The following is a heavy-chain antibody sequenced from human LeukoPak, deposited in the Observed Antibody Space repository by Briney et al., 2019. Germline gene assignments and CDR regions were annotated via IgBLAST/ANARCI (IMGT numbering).Heavy chain of an antibody. CDR1: GFTFSTYA. D-gene: IGHD1-26*01. J-gene: IGHJ3*01. Sequence: GGSLRLSCAASGFTFSTYAMSWVRQAPGKGLEWVSGISVSGGSTYYADSVKGRFTISRDNSKNTLNLQMNSLRAEDTAVYYCAKDCGFSGSSTFDFWGQGTMVTVSS. V-gene: IGHV3-23*01. CDR3: AKDCGFSGSSTFDF. CDR2: ISVSGGST.